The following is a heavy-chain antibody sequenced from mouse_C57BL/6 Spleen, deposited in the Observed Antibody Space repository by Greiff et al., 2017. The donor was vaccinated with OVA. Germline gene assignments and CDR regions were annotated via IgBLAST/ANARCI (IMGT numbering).Heavy chain of an antibody. CDR2: IYPRSGTT. V-gene: IGHV1-81*01. CDR1: GYTFTSYG. J-gene: IGHJ4*01. CDR3: ARNEGYYAMYY. Sequence: QVQLQQSGAELARPGASVTLSCTASGYTFTSYGISWVKQRTGQGLEWIGEIYPRSGTTYYNEKFKGQATLTAVKSTSKAYIELRSLTSEDSAVYFCARNEGYYAMYYWGQGTSVTVAS.